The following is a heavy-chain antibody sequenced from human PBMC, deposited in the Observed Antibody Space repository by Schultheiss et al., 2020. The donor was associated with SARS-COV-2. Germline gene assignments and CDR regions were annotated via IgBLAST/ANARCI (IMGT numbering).Heavy chain of an antibody. J-gene: IGHJ6*03. V-gene: IGHV3-23*01. CDR2: ISGSGGST. CDR1: GFTFSSYW. CDR3: ARGEAFYYYMDV. Sequence: GGSLRLSCAASGFTFSSYWMHWVRQAPGKGLVWVSAISGSGGSTYYADSVKGRFTISRDNSKNTLYLQMNSLRAEDTAVYYCARGEAFYYYMDVWGKGTTVTVSS.